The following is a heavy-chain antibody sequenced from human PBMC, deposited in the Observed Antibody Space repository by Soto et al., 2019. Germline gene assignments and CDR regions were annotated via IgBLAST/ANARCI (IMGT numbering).Heavy chain of an antibody. Sequence: GESLKISCKGSGYSFTSYWISWVRQMPGKGLEWMGRIDPSDSYTNYSPSFQGHVTISADKSISTAYLQWSSLKASDTAMYYCARSQERYYDSSGYLAPFDYWGQGTLVTVSS. J-gene: IGHJ4*02. CDR3: ARSQERYYDSSGYLAPFDY. CDR1: GYSFTSYW. V-gene: IGHV5-10-1*01. CDR2: IDPSDSYT. D-gene: IGHD3-22*01.